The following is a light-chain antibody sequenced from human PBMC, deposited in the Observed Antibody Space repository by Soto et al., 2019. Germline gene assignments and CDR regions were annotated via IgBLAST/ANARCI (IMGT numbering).Light chain of an antibody. J-gene: IGKJ4*01. CDR2: GAS. CDR3: QQYGSSSLT. V-gene: IGKV3-20*01. CDR1: QSVSSSY. Sequence: EIVLTQSPGTLSLSPGERATLSCRASQSVSSSYLVWYQQKPGQAPRLLIYGASSRASGIPDRFSGSGSGTDFTLTIRRLEPEDFAVYYCQQYGSSSLTFGGGTKVEIK.